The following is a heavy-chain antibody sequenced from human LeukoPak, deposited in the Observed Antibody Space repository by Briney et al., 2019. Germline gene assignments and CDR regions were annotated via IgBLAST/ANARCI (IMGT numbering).Heavy chain of an antibody. CDR2: ISASGDVT. D-gene: IGHD3-16*01. V-gene: IGHV3-23*01. CDR3: ARLWGGNGYSGGSLNL. CDR1: RFSFSTYP. J-gene: IGHJ5*02. Sequence: GGSLRLSCAASRFSFSTYPMGWVRQAPGKGLEWVSGISASGDVTFHADPVKGRFTISRDNSNNMVFLQMDRLRAEDTAVYYCARLWGGNGYSGGSLNLWGQGTLVTVSS.